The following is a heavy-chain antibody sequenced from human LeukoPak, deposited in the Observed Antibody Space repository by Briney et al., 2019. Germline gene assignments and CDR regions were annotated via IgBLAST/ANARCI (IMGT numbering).Heavy chain of an antibody. J-gene: IGHJ4*02. Sequence: SQTLSLTCAVSSGSISSSSYYWGWIRQPPGKGLEWIGSIYYSGSTYYNPSLKSRVTISVDTSKNQFSLKLSSVTAADTAVYYCARQARIVGATRYTDYWGQGTLVTVSS. CDR2: IYYSGST. CDR1: SGSISSSSYY. D-gene: IGHD1-26*01. CDR3: ARQARIVGATRYTDY. V-gene: IGHV4-39*01.